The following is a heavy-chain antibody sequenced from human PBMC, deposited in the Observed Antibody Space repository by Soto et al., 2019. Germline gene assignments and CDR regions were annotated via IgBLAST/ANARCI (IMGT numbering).Heavy chain of an antibody. J-gene: IGHJ5*02. V-gene: IGHV4-31*03. CDR3: ARGDSSSWYWFDP. CDR2: IYYSGST. Sequence: LSLTCTVSGGSISSGGYYWSWIRQHPGKGLEWIGYIYYSGSTYYNPSLKSRVTISVDTSKNQFSLKLSSVTAADTAVYYCARGDSSSWYWFDPWGQGTLVTVPS. D-gene: IGHD6-13*01. CDR1: GGSISSGGYY.